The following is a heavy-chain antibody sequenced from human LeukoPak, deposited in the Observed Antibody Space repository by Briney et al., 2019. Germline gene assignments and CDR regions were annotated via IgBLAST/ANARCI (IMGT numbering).Heavy chain of an antibody. J-gene: IGHJ4*02. Sequence: SETLSLTCTGSGGSISSYYWSWIRQPPGKGLEWIGYIYYSGSTNYNPSLKSRVTISVDTSKNQFSLKLSSVTAADTDVYYCARGGYYYFDYWGQGTLVTVSS. V-gene: IGHV4-59*01. CDR1: GGSISSYY. D-gene: IGHD3-22*01. CDR2: IYYSGST. CDR3: ARGGYYYFDY.